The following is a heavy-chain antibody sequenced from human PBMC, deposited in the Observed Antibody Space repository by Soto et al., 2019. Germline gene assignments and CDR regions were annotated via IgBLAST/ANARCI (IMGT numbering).Heavy chain of an antibody. CDR1: GGSISTYY. V-gene: IGHV4-59*01. J-gene: IGHJ3*02. CDR2: IYYSGSN. CDR3: VRGRAQLRRGAFDM. D-gene: IGHD2-2*01. Sequence: QVQLQESGPGLVKPSETLSLNCTVSGGSISTYYWSWLRQPPGKGLEWIGYIYYSGSNNYNPSLKSRVTISVDSCKNQFSLRLNSVTAADTASYYCVRGRAQLRRGAFDMWGQGTMVTVSS.